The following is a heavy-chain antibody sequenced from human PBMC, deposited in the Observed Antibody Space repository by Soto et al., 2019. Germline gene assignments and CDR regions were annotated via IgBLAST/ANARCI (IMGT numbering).Heavy chain of an antibody. V-gene: IGHV4-34*01. CDR2: INHSGST. D-gene: IGHD1-20*01. CDR3: ARRVPYNWNNWFDP. Sequence: SETLSLTCAVYGGSFSGYYWSWIRQPPGKGLEWIGEINHSGSTNYNPSLKSRVTISVDTSKNQFSLKLSSVTAADTAVYYCARRVPYNWNNWFDPWGQGTLVTVSS. J-gene: IGHJ5*02. CDR1: GGSFSGYY.